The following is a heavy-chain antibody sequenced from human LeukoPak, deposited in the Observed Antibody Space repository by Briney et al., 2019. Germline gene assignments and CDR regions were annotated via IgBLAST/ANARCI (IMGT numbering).Heavy chain of an antibody. CDR1: GGSFSGYY. CDR3: ARVGYDIANWFDP. Sequence: PSETLSLTCAVYGGSFSGYYWSWIRQPPGKGLEWIGEINHSGSTNYNPSLKSRVTISVDTSKNQFSLELSSVTAADTAVYYCARVGYDIANWFDPWGQGTLVTVSS. J-gene: IGHJ5*02. CDR2: INHSGST. D-gene: IGHD3-9*01. V-gene: IGHV4-34*01.